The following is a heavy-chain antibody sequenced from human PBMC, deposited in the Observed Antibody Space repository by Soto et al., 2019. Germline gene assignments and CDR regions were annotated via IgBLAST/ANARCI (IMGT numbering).Heavy chain of an antibody. D-gene: IGHD1-1*01. CDR3: ARGSGIVALPGELEDVKYDY. V-gene: IGHV4-34*01. CDR1: GQSFSGHS. CDR2: INESGST. J-gene: IGHJ4*02. Sequence: QLQLQQWGAGLVKPSETLSLACAVYGQSFSGHSWAWIRQPPGKGLEWIGEINESGSTYYNPSLKSRVTISTDTSKNQFSLKLSSVSAADMAAYFCARGSGIVALPGELEDVKYDYWGQGTLVNVSS.